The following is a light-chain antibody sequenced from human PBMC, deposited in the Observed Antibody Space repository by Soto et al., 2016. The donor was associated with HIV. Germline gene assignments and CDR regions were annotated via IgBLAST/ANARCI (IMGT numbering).Light chain of an antibody. CDR2: DAS. J-gene: IGKJ2*01. Sequence: IRMTQSPSSLSASVGDRVTITCQASQDVSNYLNWYQQKPGKAPKLLIYDASNLETGVPSRFSGSGSGTDFTFTISSLQPEDIATYYCQQYDTLPYTFGQGTQLEIK. CDR1: QDVSNY. V-gene: IGKV1-33*01. CDR3: QQYDTLPYT.